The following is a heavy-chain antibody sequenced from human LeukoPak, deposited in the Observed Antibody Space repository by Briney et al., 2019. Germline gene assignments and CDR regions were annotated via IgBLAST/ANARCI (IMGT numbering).Heavy chain of an antibody. J-gene: IGHJ6*03. Sequence: ASVKVSCKASGYTFTSYYMHWVRQAPGQGLEWMGIINPSGGSTSYAQKFQGRVTITADESTSTAYMELSSLRSEDTAVYYCARGPGYSFVPPSTYYYYYMDVWGKGTTVTVSS. CDR3: ARGPGYSFVPPSTYYYYYMDV. CDR1: GYTFTSYY. D-gene: IGHD5-18*01. CDR2: INPSGGST. V-gene: IGHV1-46*01.